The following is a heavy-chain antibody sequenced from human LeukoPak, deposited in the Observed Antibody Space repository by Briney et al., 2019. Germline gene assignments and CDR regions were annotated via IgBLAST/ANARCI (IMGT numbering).Heavy chain of an antibody. D-gene: IGHD1/OR15-1a*01. Sequence: SQTLSLTCAISGDSVSSNSAAWSWIRQSPSRGLEWLGWTYYRSKWYNDYAVSVKSRIIINPDTSKNQFSLHLNSVTPEDTAVYYCARGMGTSGNGYWGQGTLVTVSS. J-gene: IGHJ4*02. CDR1: GDSVSSNSAA. CDR3: ARGMGTSGNGY. V-gene: IGHV6-1*01. CDR2: TYYRSKWYN.